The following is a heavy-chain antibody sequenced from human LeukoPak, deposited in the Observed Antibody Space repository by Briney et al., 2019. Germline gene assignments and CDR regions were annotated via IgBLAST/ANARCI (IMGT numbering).Heavy chain of an antibody. J-gene: IGHJ3*02. D-gene: IGHD1-1*01. V-gene: IGHV3-15*01. CDR2: SKSKTDGGTT. CDR1: GFSFRNAR. Sequence: GGSLRLSCAASGFSFRNARMSWVRQGPGMGLEWVGRSKSKTDGGTTDYAAPVKGRLTISRDDSKNTLYLQMNSLKIEDTAIYYCTTTQGGTSFDAFDIWGPGTMVTVSS. CDR3: TTTQGGTSFDAFDI.